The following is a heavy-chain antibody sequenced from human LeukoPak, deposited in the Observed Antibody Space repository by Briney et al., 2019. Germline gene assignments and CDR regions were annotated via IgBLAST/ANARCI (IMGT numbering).Heavy chain of an antibody. CDR2: INHSGST. CDR3: ARLGLLWFGEPTKPFDY. Sequence: PSETLSLTCAVYGGSFSGYYWSWIRQPLGKGLEWIGEINHSGSTNYNPSLKSRVTISVDTSKNQFSLKLSSVTAADTAVYYCARLGLLWFGEPTKPFDYWGQGTLVTVSS. J-gene: IGHJ4*02. D-gene: IGHD3-10*01. V-gene: IGHV4-34*01. CDR1: GGSFSGYY.